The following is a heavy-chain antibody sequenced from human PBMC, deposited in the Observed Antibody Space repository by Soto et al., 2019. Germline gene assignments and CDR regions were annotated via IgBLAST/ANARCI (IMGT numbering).Heavy chain of an antibody. Sequence: GGSLRLSCAVSGFTFTLYAIHWVRQAPGKGLGWVAVISHDGRIKYYTDSVKGRFTISRDNSLHTVYLQMNSLGPEDTAVYFCARSSGVSTPDFDYWGQGALVTVSS. CDR3: ARSSGVSTPDFDY. CDR2: ISHDGRIK. D-gene: IGHD3-10*01. CDR1: GFTFTLYA. J-gene: IGHJ4*02. V-gene: IGHV3-30*04.